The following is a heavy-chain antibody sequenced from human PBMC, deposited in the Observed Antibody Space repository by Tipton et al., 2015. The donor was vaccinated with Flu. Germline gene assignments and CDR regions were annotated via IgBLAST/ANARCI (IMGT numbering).Heavy chain of an antibody. J-gene: IGHJ6*02. CDR1: GGSIGSSSYY. V-gene: IGHV4-39*01. CDR3: ARSDTLHGVAV. CDR2: IYYSSGST. Sequence: TLSLTCTVSGGSIGSSSYYWGWIRQPPGKGLEWIGTIYYSSGSTYYNPSLKSRVTISVDTSKNQFSLRLSSVTAADTAVYYCARSDTLHGVAVWGQGTTVTVSS.